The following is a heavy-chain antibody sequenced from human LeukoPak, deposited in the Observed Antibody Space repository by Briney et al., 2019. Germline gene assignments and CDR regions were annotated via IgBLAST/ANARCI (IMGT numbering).Heavy chain of an antibody. D-gene: IGHD5-18*01. Sequence: GGSLRLSCAASGFTFSSYAMSWVRQAPGKGLEWVSAISGSGGGTYYADSVKGRFTISRDNSKNTLYLQMNSLRAEDTAVYYCAKDGGYSYGFDAFDIWGQGTMVTVSS. CDR3: AKDGGYSYGFDAFDI. J-gene: IGHJ3*02. CDR2: ISGSGGGT. CDR1: GFTFSSYA. V-gene: IGHV3-23*01.